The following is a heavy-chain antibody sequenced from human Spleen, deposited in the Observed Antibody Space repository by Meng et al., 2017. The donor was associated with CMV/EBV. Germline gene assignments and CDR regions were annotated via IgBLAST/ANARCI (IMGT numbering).Heavy chain of an antibody. CDR1: GGTFSSYG. Sequence: SVKVSCKASGGTFSSYGLSWVRQAPGQGLEWMGGIIPIFGTANYAQKFQGRVTITTDESTSTAYMELSSLRSEDTAVYYCARDEGSGVPAALYYYYYGMDVWGQGTTVTVSS. J-gene: IGHJ6*02. CDR2: IIPIFGTA. CDR3: ARDEGSGVPAALYYYYYGMDV. V-gene: IGHV1-69*05. D-gene: IGHD2-2*01.